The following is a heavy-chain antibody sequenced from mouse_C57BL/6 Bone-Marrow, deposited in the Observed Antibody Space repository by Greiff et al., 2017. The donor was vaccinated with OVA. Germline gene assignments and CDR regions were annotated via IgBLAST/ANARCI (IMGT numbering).Heavy chain of an antibody. V-gene: IGHV5-17*01. D-gene: IGHD4-1*01. CDR2: ISSGSSTI. Sequence: EVKLMESGGGLVKPGGSLKLSCAASGFTFSDYGMHWVRQAPEEGLEWVAYISSGSSTIYYADTVKGRFTISRDNTKTTLFLQMTSLRSEDTAMYYCARRLGRDYAMDYWGQGTSVTVSS. CDR3: ARRLGRDYAMDY. J-gene: IGHJ4*01. CDR1: GFTFSDYG.